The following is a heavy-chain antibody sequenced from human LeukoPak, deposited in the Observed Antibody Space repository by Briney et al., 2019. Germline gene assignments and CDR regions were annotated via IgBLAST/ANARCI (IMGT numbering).Heavy chain of an antibody. Sequence: GESLKISCKGSGYSFTNYWIGWVRQMPGKGLEWMGIIYPGDSDTRYSPSFQGQVTISADKSISTAYLQWSSLKASDTAMYYCARRSYYDSSGYWLDYWGQGTLVTVSS. D-gene: IGHD3-22*01. J-gene: IGHJ4*02. CDR1: GYSFTNYW. V-gene: IGHV5-51*01. CDR2: IYPGDSDT. CDR3: ARRSYYDSSGYWLDY.